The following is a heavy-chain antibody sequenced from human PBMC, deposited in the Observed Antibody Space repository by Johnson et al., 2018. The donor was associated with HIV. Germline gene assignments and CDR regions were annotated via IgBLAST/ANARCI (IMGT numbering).Heavy chain of an antibody. Sequence: VQLVESGGGLIQPGGSLRLSCAASGFTFHDNGMTWVRQVPGKGLMWVSVTYSGGSTYYADSVKGRFNISRDISKNTLYLEMYSLRADDTAVYYCARAEQLAGGAFDIWGQGTMVTVSS. CDR3: ARAEQLAGGAFDI. V-gene: IGHV3-53*01. J-gene: IGHJ3*02. CDR1: GFTFHDNG. D-gene: IGHD6-6*01. CDR2: TYSGGST.